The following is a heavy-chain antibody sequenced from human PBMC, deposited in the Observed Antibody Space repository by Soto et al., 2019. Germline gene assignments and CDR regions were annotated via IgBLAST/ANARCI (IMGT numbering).Heavy chain of an antibody. V-gene: IGHV1-18*01. J-gene: IGHJ4*02. Sequence: ASVKVSCKASGYTFTSYGISWVRQAPGQGLEWMGWISAYNGNTNYAQKLQGRVTMTTDTSTSTAYMELRSLRSDDTAVYYCAKDEGFYDSTGYLLWGQGTLVTVSS. CDR2: ISAYNGNT. CDR1: GYTFTSYG. D-gene: IGHD3-9*01. CDR3: AKDEGFYDSTGYLL.